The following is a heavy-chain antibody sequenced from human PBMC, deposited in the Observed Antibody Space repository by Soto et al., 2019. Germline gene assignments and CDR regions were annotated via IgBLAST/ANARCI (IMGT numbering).Heavy chain of an antibody. J-gene: IGHJ6*02. Sequence: SETLSLTCTVSGGSISSSSYYWGWIRQPPGKGLEWIGSIYYSGSTYYNPSLKSRVTISVDTSKNQFSLKLSSVTAADTAVYYCARLVYFTNYDFWSGGSYYYYGMDVWGQGTTVTVSS. CDR2: IYYSGST. D-gene: IGHD3-3*01. V-gene: IGHV4-39*01. CDR3: ARLVYFTNYDFWSGGSYYYYGMDV. CDR1: GGSISSSSYY.